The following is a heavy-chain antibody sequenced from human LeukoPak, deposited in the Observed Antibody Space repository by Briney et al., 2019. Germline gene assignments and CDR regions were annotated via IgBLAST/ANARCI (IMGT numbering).Heavy chain of an antibody. Sequence: SVTVSCKASGGTFSNYAITWLRLAPGQGLEWMGGFTPIFRSTDYAQKFQGRVTITADESTSTAYMEVSSLRSEDTAVYYCARVRGSVGAPDYWGQGTLVTVSS. CDR3: ARVRGSVGAPDY. CDR2: FTPIFRST. CDR1: GGTFSNYA. D-gene: IGHD1-26*01. J-gene: IGHJ4*02. V-gene: IGHV1-69*01.